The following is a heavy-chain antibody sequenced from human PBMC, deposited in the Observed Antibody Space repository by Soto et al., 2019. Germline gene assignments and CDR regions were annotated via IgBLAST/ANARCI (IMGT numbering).Heavy chain of an antibody. CDR2: IYWDDDK. V-gene: IGHV2-5*02. Sequence: QITLKESGPTLVKPTQTLTLTCTFSGFSLSTSGVGVGWIRQPPGKALEWLALIYWDDDKRYSPYLKSRVTITKDTSKNQVVLTMTNMDLVDTATYYCSHFEYSSSNYWGQGTLVTVSS. D-gene: IGHD6-6*01. J-gene: IGHJ4*02. CDR3: SHFEYSSSNY. CDR1: GFSLSTSGVG.